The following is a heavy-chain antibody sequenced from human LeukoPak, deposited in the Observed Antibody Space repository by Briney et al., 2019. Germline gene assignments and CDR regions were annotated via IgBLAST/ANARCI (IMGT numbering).Heavy chain of an antibody. CDR1: GFTFSNAW. Sequence: GGSLRPSCAASGFTFSNAWMSWVRQAPGKGLEWVGRTKSKTDGGTTDYAAPVKGRFTISTDGSQNTLYLQMNSLKTEDTAVYYCTTFEYWGQGTLVTVSS. V-gene: IGHV3-15*01. J-gene: IGHJ4*02. CDR3: TTFEY. CDR2: TKSKTDGGTT.